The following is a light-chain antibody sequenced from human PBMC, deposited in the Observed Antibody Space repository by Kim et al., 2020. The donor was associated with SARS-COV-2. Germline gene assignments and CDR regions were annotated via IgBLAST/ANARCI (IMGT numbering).Light chain of an antibody. J-gene: IGKJ2*01. Sequence: EIVLTQSPGTLSLSPGERVTLSCRASQSVSSVYFAWYQQKPGQAPRLLIYGVSTRATGIPDRFIGSGSGTDFTLTISRLEPEDSAVYYCQQYCSSPRTFGQGTRLVI. CDR1: QSVSSVY. CDR2: GVS. V-gene: IGKV3-20*01. CDR3: QQYCSSPRT.